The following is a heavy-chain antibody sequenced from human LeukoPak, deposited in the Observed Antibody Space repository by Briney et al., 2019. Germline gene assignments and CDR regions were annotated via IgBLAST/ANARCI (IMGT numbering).Heavy chain of an antibody. D-gene: IGHD5-18*01. J-gene: IGHJ4*02. CDR2: IYYSGST. CDR3: ARQYSYGYHNFDY. CDR1: GGSISSYY. Sequence: SETLSLTCTVAGGSISSYYWSWIRQPPGKGLEWIGYIYYSGSTNYNPSLKSRVTISVDTSKNQFSLKLSSVTAADTAVYYCARQYSYGYHNFDYWGQGTLVTVSS. V-gene: IGHV4-59*01.